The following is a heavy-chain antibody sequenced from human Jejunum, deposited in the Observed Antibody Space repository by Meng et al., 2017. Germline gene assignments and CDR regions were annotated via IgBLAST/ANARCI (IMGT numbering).Heavy chain of an antibody. Sequence: LLRPAQGLGKPSETLSLSCAVSGGSISRVYWWTWVGQSPGKGLEWIGEIYHSGSTNYKPSLKSRVTISVDKSKNQFSLKLTSVTAADTAVYYCARGGYYSFDYWGQGTLVTVSS. CDR1: GGSISRVYW. CDR2: IYHSGST. V-gene: IGHV4-4*02. CDR3: ARGGYYSFDY. D-gene: IGHD5-18*01. J-gene: IGHJ4*02.